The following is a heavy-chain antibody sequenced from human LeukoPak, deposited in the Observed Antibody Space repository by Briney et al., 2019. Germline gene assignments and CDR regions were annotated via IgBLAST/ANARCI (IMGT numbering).Heavy chain of an antibody. V-gene: IGHV1-46*01. D-gene: IGHD2-8*02. CDR3: VREESGGYFDY. J-gene: IGHJ4*02. CDR1: GYTFTNYL. CDR2: IIPGGGST. Sequence: ASVKVSCKASGYTFTNYLLHWVRQAPGQGLEWVGRIIPGGGSTNYAQKFRDRLTMTRDTSKSTVYMELSSLRSEDTAVYHCVREESGGYFDYWGLGTLVTVSS.